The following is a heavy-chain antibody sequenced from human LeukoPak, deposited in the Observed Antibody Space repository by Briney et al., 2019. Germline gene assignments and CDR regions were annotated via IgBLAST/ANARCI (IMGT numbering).Heavy chain of an antibody. CDR2: ISGSSNST. V-gene: IGHV3-11*06. J-gene: IGHJ4*02. D-gene: IGHD1-26*01. Sequence: GGSLRLSCAASGFTFSDYYMSWIRPAPGKGLEGVSYISGSSNSTNYADSVKGRFTISRDNAKNSLFLRVTSLRAEDTAVYYCARRGILGATYFFDYWGQGTLVTVSS. CDR3: ARRGILGATYFFDY. CDR1: GFTFSDYY.